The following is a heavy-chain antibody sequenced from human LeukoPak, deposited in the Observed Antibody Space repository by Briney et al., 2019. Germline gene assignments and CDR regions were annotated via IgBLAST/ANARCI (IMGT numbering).Heavy chain of an antibody. CDR2: IYTSGST. CDR3: AAQGYCSGGSCYSVDY. D-gene: IGHD2-15*01. V-gene: IGHV4-4*07. Sequence: SETLSLTCTASGGSISSYYWSWIRQPAGKGLEWIGRIYTSGSTNYNPSLKSRVTMSVDTSKNQFSLKLSSVTAADTAVYYCAAQGYCSGGSCYSVDYWGQGTLVTVSS. CDR1: GGSISSYY. J-gene: IGHJ4*02.